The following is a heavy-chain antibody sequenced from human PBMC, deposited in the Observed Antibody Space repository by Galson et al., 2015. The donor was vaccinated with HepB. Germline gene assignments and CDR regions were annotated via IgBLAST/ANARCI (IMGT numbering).Heavy chain of an antibody. Sequence: SVKVSCKASGYNFTSYDINWVRQAPGQGLEWMGWMNPNSGNTGYAQKFQGRVTMTRNTSISTAYMELSSLRSEDTAVYYCARGSRASARITIIVVVNYYYYYMDVWGKGTTVTVSS. CDR2: MNPNSGNT. CDR3: ARGSRASARITIIVVVNYYYYYMDV. D-gene: IGHD3-22*01. CDR1: GYNFTSYD. J-gene: IGHJ6*03. V-gene: IGHV1-8*01.